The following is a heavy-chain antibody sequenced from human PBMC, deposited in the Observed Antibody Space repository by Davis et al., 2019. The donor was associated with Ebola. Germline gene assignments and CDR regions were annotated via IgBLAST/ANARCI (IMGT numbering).Heavy chain of an antibody. CDR3: ARGGGDYYDSSGLDAGVI. Sequence: ASVKVSCKASGYTFTSYGISWVRQAPGQGLEWIGWISAYNGNTNYAQKLQGRVTMTTDTSTSTAYMELRSLRSDDTAVYYCARGGGDYYDSSGLDAGVIWGQGTMVTVSS. CDR1: GYTFTSYG. J-gene: IGHJ3*02. V-gene: IGHV1-18*04. CDR2: ISAYNGNT. D-gene: IGHD3-22*01.